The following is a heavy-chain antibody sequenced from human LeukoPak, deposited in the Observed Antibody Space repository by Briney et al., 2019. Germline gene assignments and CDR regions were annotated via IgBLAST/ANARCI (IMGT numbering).Heavy chain of an antibody. CDR2: ISYDGSNK. CDR1: GFTFSSYG. V-gene: IGHV3-30*18. D-gene: IGHD6-6*01. Sequence: GGSLRLSCAASGFTFSSYGMHWVRQAPGKGLEWVAVISYDGSNKYYADSVKGRFTISRDNSKNTLYLQMNSLRAEDTAVYYCAKRGYIAAHAVIDAFDIWGQGTMVTVSS. CDR3: AKRGYIAAHAVIDAFDI. J-gene: IGHJ3*02.